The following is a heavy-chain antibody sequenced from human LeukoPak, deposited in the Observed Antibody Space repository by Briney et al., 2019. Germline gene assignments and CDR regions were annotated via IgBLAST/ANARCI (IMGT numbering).Heavy chain of an antibody. CDR2: IYYSGST. J-gene: IGHJ3*02. D-gene: IGHD2-15*01. CDR1: GFTIISNY. CDR3: ARRSYCSGGSCPRAAFDI. Sequence: PGGSLRLSCAASGFTIISNYMSWIRQPPGKELEWIGYIYYSGSTNYNPSLKSRVTISVDTSKNQFSLKLSSVTAADTAVYYCARRSYCSGGSCPRAAFDIWGQGTMVTVSS. V-gene: IGHV4-59*08.